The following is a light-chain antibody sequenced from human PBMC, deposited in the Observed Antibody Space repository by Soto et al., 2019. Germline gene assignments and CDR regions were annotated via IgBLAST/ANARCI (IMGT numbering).Light chain of an antibody. CDR2: DAS. CDR1: QSVSSY. V-gene: IGKV3-11*01. Sequence: EIVLTQSPATLSLSPGERATLSCRASQSVSSYLAWYQQKPGQAPRLLIYDASNRATGIPARFSGSGSGTDFTLTISGLEPEDFAVYYSQQRSNWPPFTFGPGTKVDIK. CDR3: QQRSNWPPFT. J-gene: IGKJ3*01.